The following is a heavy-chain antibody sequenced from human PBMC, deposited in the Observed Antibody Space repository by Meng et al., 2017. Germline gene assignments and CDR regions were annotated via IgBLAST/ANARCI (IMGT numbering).Heavy chain of an antibody. CDR1: GGSISSGGYS. Sequence: QGQPPESGPGRVKPSQTLSLTCTVSGGSISSGGYSWSWIRQHPGKGLEWIGYIYYSGSTYYNPSLKSLVTISVDTSKNQFSLKLSSVTAADTAVYYCARVVGKLGIAAATRFDPWGQGTLVTVSS. D-gene: IGHD6-13*01. CDR2: IYYSGST. J-gene: IGHJ5*02. CDR3: ARVVGKLGIAAATRFDP. V-gene: IGHV4-31*01.